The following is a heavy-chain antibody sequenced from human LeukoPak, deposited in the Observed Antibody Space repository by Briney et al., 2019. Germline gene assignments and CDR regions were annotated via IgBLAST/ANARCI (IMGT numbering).Heavy chain of an antibody. CDR2: TRNKANSYTT. Sequence: PGGSLRLSCAASGFTFSDHYMDWVRQAPGKGLEWVGRTRNKANSYTTEYAASVKGRFTISRDDSKNSLYLQMNSLRADDTAVYYCARFCIDCYYAMDVWGQGTTVTVSS. D-gene: IGHD2-15*01. CDR3: ARFCIDCYYAMDV. J-gene: IGHJ6*01. CDR1: GFTFSDHY. V-gene: IGHV3-72*01.